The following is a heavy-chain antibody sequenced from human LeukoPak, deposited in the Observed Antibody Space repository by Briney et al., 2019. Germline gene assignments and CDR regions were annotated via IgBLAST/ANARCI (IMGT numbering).Heavy chain of an antibody. CDR3: ARDTLHSGYDPSKFDY. CDR2: ISSSSSYI. V-gene: IGHV3-21*01. J-gene: IGHJ4*02. D-gene: IGHD5-12*01. CDR1: GFTFSSYS. Sequence: PGGSLRLSCAASGFTFSSYSMNWVRQAPGKGLEWVSSISSSSSYIYYADSVEGRFTISRDNAKNSLYLQMNSLRAEDTAVYYCARDTLHSGYDPSKFDYWGQGTLVTVSS.